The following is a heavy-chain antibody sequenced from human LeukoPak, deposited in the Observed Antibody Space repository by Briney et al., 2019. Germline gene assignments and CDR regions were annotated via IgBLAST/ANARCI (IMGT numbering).Heavy chain of an antibody. CDR2: INPNSGDT. V-gene: IGHV1-2*06. D-gene: IGHD5-18*01. Sequence: ASVKVSCKTSGYTFTNYYIHWVRQAPGQGLEWMGRINPNSGDTNFAQKFQGRVTMTRDTSISTAYMDLSGLRPDDTAVYYCAREGSGYTYGRGSYFDYWGHGILVTVSS. CDR3: AREGSGYTYGRGSYFDY. J-gene: IGHJ4*01. CDR1: GYTFTNYY.